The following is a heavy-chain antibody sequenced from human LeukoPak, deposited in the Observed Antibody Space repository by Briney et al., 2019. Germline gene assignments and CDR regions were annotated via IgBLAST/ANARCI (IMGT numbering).Heavy chain of an antibody. Sequence: SETLSLTCTVSGGPISSGGHFWSWIRQHPGKDLEWIGYINYSGSTYYTPSLKSRVTISVDTSQNQFSLKLSSVTAADTAVYYCARDEAIFGAGYYYGMDVWGQGTTVTVSS. J-gene: IGHJ6*02. CDR2: INYSGST. CDR1: GGPISSGGHF. D-gene: IGHD3-3*01. CDR3: ARDEAIFGAGYYYGMDV. V-gene: IGHV4-31*03.